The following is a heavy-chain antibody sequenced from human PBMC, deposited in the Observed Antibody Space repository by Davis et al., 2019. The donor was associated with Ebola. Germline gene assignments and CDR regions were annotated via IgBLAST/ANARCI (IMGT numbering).Heavy chain of an antibody. CDR1: GYTFTGYY. J-gene: IGHJ2*01. V-gene: IGHV1-8*02. CDR2: MNPNSGNT. Sequence: ASVKVSCKASGYTFTGYYMHWVRQAPGQGLEWMGWMNPNSGNTGYAQKFKGRVTMTRNTSISTAYMKLSSLRSEDTAVYYCARGAFYSSSYQFDLWGRGTLVTVSS. D-gene: IGHD6-6*01. CDR3: ARGAFYSSSYQFDL.